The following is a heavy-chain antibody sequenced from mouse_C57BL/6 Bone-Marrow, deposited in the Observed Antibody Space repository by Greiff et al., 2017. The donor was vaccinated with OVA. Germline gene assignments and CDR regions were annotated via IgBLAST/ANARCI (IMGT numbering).Heavy chain of an antibody. CDR3: ANLWEEFAY. CDR2: IDPYSGGT. V-gene: IGHV1-62-3*01. Sequence: QVQLQQPGAELVKPGASVKLSCKASGYTFTSYWMHWVKQRPGRGLEWIGRIDPYSGGTKYNEKFKGKATLTVDKPSSTAYMQLSSLTSEDSAVYYCANLWEEFAYWGQGTLVTVSA. D-gene: IGHD1-1*02. CDR1: GYTFTSYW. J-gene: IGHJ3*01.